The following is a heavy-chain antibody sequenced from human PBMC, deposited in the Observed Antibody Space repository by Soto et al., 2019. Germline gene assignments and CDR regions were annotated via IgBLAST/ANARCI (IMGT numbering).Heavy chain of an antibody. CDR3: ASGTGYCSGGSCQFYYFDD. V-gene: IGHV1-69*02. D-gene: IGHD2-15*01. CDR1: GGTFSSYT. J-gene: IGHJ4*02. CDR2: IIPILGIA. Sequence: SVKVSCKASGGTFSSYTISWVRQAPGQGLEWMGRIIPILGIANYAQKFQGRVTITADKSTSTAYMELSSLRSEDTAVYYCASGTGYCSGGSCQFYYFDDWGQGTLVTVSS.